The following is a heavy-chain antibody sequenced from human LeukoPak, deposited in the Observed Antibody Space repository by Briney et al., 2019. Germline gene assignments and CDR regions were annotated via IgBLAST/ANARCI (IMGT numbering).Heavy chain of an antibody. D-gene: IGHD5-18*01. CDR2: IFPGDSET. J-gene: IGHJ4*02. CDR1: GYTFLTQW. V-gene: IGHV5-51*01. CDR3: ARRRHTESNFDL. Sequence: GESLKISCKASGYTFLTQWIGWVRQMPGRGLEWMGNIFPGDSETRYNPSIQGHVTISADKSIGTAFLHWDSLRASDTGMYYCARRRHTESNFDLWGQGTLVTVSS.